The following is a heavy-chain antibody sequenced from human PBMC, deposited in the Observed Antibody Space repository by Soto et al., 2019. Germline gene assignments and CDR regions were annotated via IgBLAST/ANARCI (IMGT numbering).Heavy chain of an antibody. V-gene: IGHV4-31*03. CDR3: ARDYYGSGSYYYYYYYGMDV. CDR2: IYYSGST. Sequence: SETLSLTCTVSGGSISSGGYYWSWIRQHPGKGLEWIGYIYYSGSTYYNPSLKSRVTISVDTSKNQFSLKLSSVTAADTAVYYCARDYYGSGSYYYYYYYGMDVWGQGTTVTVSS. J-gene: IGHJ6*02. D-gene: IGHD3-10*01. CDR1: GGSISSGGYY.